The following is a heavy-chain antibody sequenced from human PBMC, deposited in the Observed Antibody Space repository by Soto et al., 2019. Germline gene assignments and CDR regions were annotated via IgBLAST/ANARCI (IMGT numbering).Heavy chain of an antibody. V-gene: IGHV4-39*01. Sequence: PSETLSLTCTVSGGSISSGSYYWGWIRQPPGKGLEWIGSIYYSGSTYYNPSLKSRVTISVDTSKNQFSLKLSSVTAADTAVYYCARHLRSRIAAAGTRYGWFDPWGQGTLVTVSS. J-gene: IGHJ5*02. CDR2: IYYSGST. CDR1: GGSISSGSYY. D-gene: IGHD6-13*01. CDR3: ARHLRSRIAAAGTRYGWFDP.